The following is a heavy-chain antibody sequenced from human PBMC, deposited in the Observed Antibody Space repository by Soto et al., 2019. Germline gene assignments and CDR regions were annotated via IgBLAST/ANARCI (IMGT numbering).Heavy chain of an antibody. CDR2: IYYNGAT. J-gene: IGHJ4*02. CDR1: GGSISNRY. D-gene: IGHD3-3*01. V-gene: IGHV4-59*11. Sequence: QVQLQESGPGLVKPSETLSLTCSVSGGSISNRYWSWIRQSPGKGLEWIGYIYYNGATHYNPSLKIRLTISVDVSKQQFSLKLASVTAADSAIYYCARGLITVFGVVTVFDSWGQGALVAVSS. CDR3: ARGLITVFGVVTVFDS.